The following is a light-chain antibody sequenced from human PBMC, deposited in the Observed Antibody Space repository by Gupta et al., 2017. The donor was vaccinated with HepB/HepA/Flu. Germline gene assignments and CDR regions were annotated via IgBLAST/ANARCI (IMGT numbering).Light chain of an antibody. CDR3: QQDCSSPWT. CDR1: QRVSSSY. J-gene: IGKJ1*01. CDR2: DAS. V-gene: IGKV3D-20*01. Sequence: IVFTQSPAILSWSSGERAHLSCGARQRVSSSYLAWYQQKPGRAPRLLIYDASSRATGVPDRFSGSGSGTEFTLTISRLEPEDFAVYYCQQDCSSPWTFGQGTKVEIK.